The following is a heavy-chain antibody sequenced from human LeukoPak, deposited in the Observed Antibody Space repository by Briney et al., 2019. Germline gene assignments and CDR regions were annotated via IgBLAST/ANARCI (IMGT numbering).Heavy chain of an antibody. J-gene: IGHJ4*02. CDR3: GRDHRYFGSPIDY. D-gene: IGHD1-26*01. V-gene: IGHV1-18*01. CDR1: GYTFGNYG. CDR2: ISGFNGNT. Sequence: GASVTVSCKTSGYTFGNYGVSWVRQAPGQGLEWMGWISGFNGNTNYAQKFLGRITVTTDTSTSAAYMELRSLTSEDTAVYYCGRDHRYFGSPIDYWGQGTLVIVSS.